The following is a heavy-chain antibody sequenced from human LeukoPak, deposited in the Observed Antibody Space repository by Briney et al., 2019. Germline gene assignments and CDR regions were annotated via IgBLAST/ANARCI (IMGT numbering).Heavy chain of an antibody. V-gene: IGHV1-69*06. D-gene: IGHD6-6*01. CDR2: IIPIFGTA. Sequence: ASVKVSCKASGGTFSSYAISWVRQAPGQGLEWMGGIIPIFGTANYAQKFQGRVTITADKSTSTAYMELSSLRSEDTAVYYCARLGSSSVLGYYYMDVWGKGTTVTVSS. CDR3: ARLGSSSVLGYYYMDV. CDR1: GGTFSSYA. J-gene: IGHJ6*03.